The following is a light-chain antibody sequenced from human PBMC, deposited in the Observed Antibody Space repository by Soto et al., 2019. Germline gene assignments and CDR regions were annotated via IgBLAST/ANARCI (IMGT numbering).Light chain of an antibody. J-gene: IGKJ5*01. CDR2: GAS. Sequence: EIVMTQSPATLSVSPGERATLSCRASQSVSSNLAWYQQKPGKAPRLLIYGASTRATGIPARFSGSGSGTEFTLTISSLQYEDFAVYYCQQYNNWPPEGITFGQGTRLEIK. V-gene: IGKV3-15*01. CDR3: QQYNNWPPEGIT. CDR1: QSVSSN.